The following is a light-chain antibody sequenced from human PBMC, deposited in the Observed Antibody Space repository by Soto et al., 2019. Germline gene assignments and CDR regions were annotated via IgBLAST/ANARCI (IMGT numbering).Light chain of an antibody. Sequence: DIQMTQSPSTLSASVGDRVTITCRASQSISDWLAWYQQKPGKVPKLIIYKASTLETGVPSRFSGSGSGTEFTLTISSLQPDDFAIYSCQQYNTSPWTFGQGTKVEIK. CDR2: KAS. V-gene: IGKV1-5*03. CDR1: QSISDW. CDR3: QQYNTSPWT. J-gene: IGKJ2*02.